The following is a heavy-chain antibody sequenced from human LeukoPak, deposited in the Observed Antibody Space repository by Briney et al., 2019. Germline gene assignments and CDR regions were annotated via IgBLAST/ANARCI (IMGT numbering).Heavy chain of an antibody. CDR2: ISTSGTTI. D-gene: IGHD3-3*01. J-gene: IGHJ4*02. V-gene: IGHV3-11*01. Sequence: GSLRLSCAASGFIFNDYYMSWIRQAPGKGLEWLSYISTSGTTIYDADSVKGRFTISRDNAKNALYLQMNSLRADDTAVYYCARGYEAYFDYWGQGTLVTVSS. CDR1: GFIFNDYY. CDR3: ARGYEAYFDY.